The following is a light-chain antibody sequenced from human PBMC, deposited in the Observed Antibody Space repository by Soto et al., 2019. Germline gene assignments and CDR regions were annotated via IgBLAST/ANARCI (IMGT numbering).Light chain of an antibody. CDR1: QSVSSN. V-gene: IGKV3-15*01. J-gene: IGKJ1*01. CDR3: QQYRNWPRT. Sequence: EIVMTQSPATLSVSPGERATLSCRASQSVSSNLAWYQQKPGQAPRLLIYGASTRATGIPATFSGSGSGTEFTLTINNLQSEDFAVYYCQQYRNWPRTFGQGTKVDIK. CDR2: GAS.